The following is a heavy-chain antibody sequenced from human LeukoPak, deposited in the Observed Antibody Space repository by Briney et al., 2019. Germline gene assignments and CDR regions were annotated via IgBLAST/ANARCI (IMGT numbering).Heavy chain of an antibody. V-gene: IGHV3-7*01. CDR1: GFTFSSYW. D-gene: IGHD7-27*01. Sequence: GGSLRLSCEASGFTFSSYWMSWVRQAPGKGPEWLANIKQDGSEKYYVDSVKGRFTISRDNAKNSLYLQMNSLRDEDTAVYYCARDDNWGWGHWGQGTLVSVSS. CDR3: ARDDNWGWGH. CDR2: IKQDGSEK. J-gene: IGHJ4*02.